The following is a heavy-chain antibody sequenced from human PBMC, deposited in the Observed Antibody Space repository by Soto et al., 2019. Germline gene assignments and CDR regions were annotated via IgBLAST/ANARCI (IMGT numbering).Heavy chain of an antibody. CDR3: AREASIAARGDAFDI. CDR2: INPSGGST. D-gene: IGHD6-6*01. Sequence: GASVKVSCKASGYTFTSYYMHWVRQAPGQGLEWMGIINPSGGSTSYAQKFQGRVTMTRDTSTSTVYMELSSLRSEDTAVYYCAREASIAARGDAFDIWGQGTLVTVS. J-gene: IGHJ3*02. V-gene: IGHV1-46*03. CDR1: GYTFTSYY.